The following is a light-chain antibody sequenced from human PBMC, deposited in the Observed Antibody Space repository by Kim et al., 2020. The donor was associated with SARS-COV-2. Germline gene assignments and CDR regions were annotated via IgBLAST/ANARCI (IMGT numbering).Light chain of an antibody. V-gene: IGLV3-1*01. CDR1: RVGDKY. J-gene: IGLJ2*01. CDR2: QDS. Sequence: SGSPGQTAGITCAGERVGDKYACCDQQKPGQSPVLVIYQDSKRSSGIPERFSGSNSGNTATLTISGTQAMDEADYYCQAWDSSTVVFGGGTQLTVL. CDR3: QAWDSSTVV.